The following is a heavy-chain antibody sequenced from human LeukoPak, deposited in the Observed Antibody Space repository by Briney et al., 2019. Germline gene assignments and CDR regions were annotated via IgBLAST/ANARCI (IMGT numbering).Heavy chain of an antibody. CDR2: IYPGNSDI. D-gene: IGHD3-22*01. Sequence: GESLKISCKDSGDSFTNYRIAWVRQKAGKGLEWMGVIYPGNSDIRYSPSFEGQVTISADKSISTAYLQWSSLKASDTAMYYCARHQRYYDSSGYYYPDYWGQGTLVTVSS. CDR3: ARHQRYYDSSGYYYPDY. CDR1: GDSFTNYR. J-gene: IGHJ4*02. V-gene: IGHV5-51*01.